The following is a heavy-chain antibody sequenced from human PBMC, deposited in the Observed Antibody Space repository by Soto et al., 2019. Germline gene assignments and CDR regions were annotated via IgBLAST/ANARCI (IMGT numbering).Heavy chain of an antibody. J-gene: IGHJ4*02. D-gene: IGHD3-9*01. V-gene: IGHV1-8*01. Sequence: ASVKVSCKASGYTFTSYDINWVRQATGQGLEWMGWMNPNSGNTGYAQKFQGRVTMTRNTSISTAYMELSSLRSEDTAVYYCATGYDILTGYPGWGQGTLVTVSS. CDR3: ATGYDILTGYPG. CDR2: MNPNSGNT. CDR1: GYTFTSYD.